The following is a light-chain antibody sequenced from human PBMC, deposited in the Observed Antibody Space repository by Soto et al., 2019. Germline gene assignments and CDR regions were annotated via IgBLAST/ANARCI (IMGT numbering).Light chain of an antibody. Sequence: QSVLTQPPSASGTPGQRVTISCSGSSSNIGSNTVNWYQQLPGTAPKLLIYADNKRPSGIPDRFSGSKSGTSATLDITGLQTGDEADYYCGTWDSSLTVAVFGGGTQLTVL. CDR1: SSNIGSNT. V-gene: IGLV1-51*01. J-gene: IGLJ7*01. CDR3: GTWDSSLTVAV. CDR2: ADN.